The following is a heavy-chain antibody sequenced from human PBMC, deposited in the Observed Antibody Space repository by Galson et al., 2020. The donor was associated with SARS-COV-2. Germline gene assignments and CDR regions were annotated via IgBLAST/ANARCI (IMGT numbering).Heavy chain of an antibody. V-gene: IGHV4-38-2*02. CDR1: GYSISSGYY. CDR3: ARILDY. CDR2: IYNSGTT. Sequence: SETLSLTCTVSGYSISSGYYWGWIRQPPGKGLEFIGSIYNSGTTYYNPSLRSRVTISVDTSQNQFSLKLTSVTAADTAVYYCARILDYWGQGTPVTVSS. J-gene: IGHJ4*02.